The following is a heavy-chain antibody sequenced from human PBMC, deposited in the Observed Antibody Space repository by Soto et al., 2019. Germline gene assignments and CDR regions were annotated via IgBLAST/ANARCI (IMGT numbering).Heavy chain of an antibody. J-gene: IGHJ4*02. V-gene: IGHV4-59*08. CDR2: IYSSGST. CDR3: ARRYGGGFDY. D-gene: IGHD3-10*01. Sequence: QVQLLESGPGLVKPSETLSLTCTVSGGSISSYYWSWIRQPPGKGLEWIGYIYSSGSTNYNPSLKSRVTISVDTSKNQFSLKLSSVTAADTAVYYCARRYGGGFDYWGQGTLVIVSS. CDR1: GGSISSYY.